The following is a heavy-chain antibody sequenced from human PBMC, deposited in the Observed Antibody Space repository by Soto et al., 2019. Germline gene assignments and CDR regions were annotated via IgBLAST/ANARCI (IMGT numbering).Heavy chain of an antibody. J-gene: IGHJ4*02. D-gene: IGHD2-15*01. CDR1: GFTFGDSY. Sequence: WGSLRLSCAGSGFTFGDSYMSWIRQAPGKGLEWLSYISPGSRYPAYADSVKGRFTISRDNAKRSLYLQMMSLTAEDTAIYYCVRGGGGGLFERWGQETMVTVSS. CDR2: ISPGSRYP. CDR3: VRGGGGGLFER. V-gene: IGHV3-11*06.